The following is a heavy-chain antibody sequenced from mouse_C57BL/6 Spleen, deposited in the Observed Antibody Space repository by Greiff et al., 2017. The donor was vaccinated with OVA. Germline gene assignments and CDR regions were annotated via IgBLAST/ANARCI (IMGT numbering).Heavy chain of an antibody. CDR1: GFTFSSYA. CDR3: TRDSALYAMDY. V-gene: IGHV5-9-1*02. Sequence: EVKVVESGAGLVKPGGSLKLSCAASGFTFSSYAMSWVRQTPEKRLEWVAYISSGGDYIYYADTVKGRFTISRDNARNTLYLQMSSLKSEDTAMYYCTRDSALYAMDYWGQGTSVTVSS. CDR2: ISSGGDYI. D-gene: IGHD1-2*01. J-gene: IGHJ4*01.